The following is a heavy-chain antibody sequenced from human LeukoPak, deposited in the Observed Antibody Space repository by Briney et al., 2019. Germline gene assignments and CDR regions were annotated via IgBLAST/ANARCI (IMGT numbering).Heavy chain of an antibody. CDR2: INSDGSST. Sequence: GSLRLSCAASGFNFRNHWMHWVRQAPGKGLVWVSRINSDGSSTSYADSVKGRFTISRDNAENTLYLQINSLRAEDTAVYYCATDEAATGRLDYWGQGTLVTDSS. D-gene: IGHD1-1*01. J-gene: IGHJ4*02. CDR1: GFNFRNHW. CDR3: ATDEAATGRLDY. V-gene: IGHV3-74*01.